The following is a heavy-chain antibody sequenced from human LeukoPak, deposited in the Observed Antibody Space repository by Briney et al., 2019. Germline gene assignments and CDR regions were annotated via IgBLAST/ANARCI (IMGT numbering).Heavy chain of an antibody. D-gene: IGHD5-18*01. V-gene: IGHV1-46*01. Sequence: GASVKVSCKAPGNTFTSYYMHWVRQAPGQGLEWMGIINRSGGSTTYAQKFQGRVTMTRDTSTSTVYMELSSLRSEDTAVYYCARAISIRGYSYEFDYWGQGTLVTVSS. CDR1: GNTFTSYY. CDR2: INRSGGST. J-gene: IGHJ4*02. CDR3: ARAISIRGYSYEFDY.